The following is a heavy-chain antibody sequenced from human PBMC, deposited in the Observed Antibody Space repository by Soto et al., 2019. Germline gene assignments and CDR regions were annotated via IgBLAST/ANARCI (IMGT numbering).Heavy chain of an antibody. D-gene: IGHD6-19*01. V-gene: IGHV3-30-3*01. Sequence: QVQLVESGGGVVQPGRSLRLSCAASGFTFSSYAMHWVRQAPGKGLEWVAVISYDGSNKYYADSVKGRFTISRDNSKNTLYLQMNSLRAEDTALYYCARDKSPYSSGWHNRHFDYWGQGTLVIVSS. CDR1: GFTFSSYA. CDR3: ARDKSPYSSGWHNRHFDY. J-gene: IGHJ4*02. CDR2: ISYDGSNK.